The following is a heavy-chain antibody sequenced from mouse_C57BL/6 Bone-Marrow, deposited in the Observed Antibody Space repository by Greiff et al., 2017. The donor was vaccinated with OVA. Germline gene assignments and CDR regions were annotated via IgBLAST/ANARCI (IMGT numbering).Heavy chain of an antibody. CDR2: ISYDGSN. CDR3: ARDLYYGSSYFDY. Sequence: EVQRVESGPGLVKPSQSLSLTCSVTGYSITSGYYWNWIRQFPGNKLEWMGYISYDGSNNYNPSLKNRISITRDTSKNQFFLKLNSVTTEDTATYYCARDLYYGSSYFDYWGQGTTLTVSS. J-gene: IGHJ2*01. CDR1: GYSITSGYY. V-gene: IGHV3-6*01. D-gene: IGHD1-1*01.